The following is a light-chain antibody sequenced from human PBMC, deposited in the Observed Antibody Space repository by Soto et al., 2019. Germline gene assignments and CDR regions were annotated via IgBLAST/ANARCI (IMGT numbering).Light chain of an antibody. V-gene: IGKV3-11*01. CDR1: QSISIN. CDR3: QQYGNWPIT. CDR2: GAS. J-gene: IGKJ5*01. Sequence: EIVLTQSPATLSLSPEERATLSCRASQSISINLAWYQQKPGQAPRLLIYGASTRATGLPARFSGSGSGTEFTLTISSLEPEDSAVYYCQQYGNWPITFGQGTRLEIK.